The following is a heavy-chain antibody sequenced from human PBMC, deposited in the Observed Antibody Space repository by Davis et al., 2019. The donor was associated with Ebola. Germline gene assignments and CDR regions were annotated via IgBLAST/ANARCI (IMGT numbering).Heavy chain of an antibody. CDR3: ARDLLAGTADY. CDR2: IKQDGSEK. D-gene: IGHD6-13*01. V-gene: IGHV3-7*03. Sequence: GGSLRLSCAASGFTFSSNWMSWVRQAPGKGLEWVADIKQDGSEKYYVDSVRGRLTAKNSLYLQMNSLTAEDTAVYYCARDLLAGTADYWGQGTLVTVSS. CDR1: GFTFSSNW. J-gene: IGHJ4*02.